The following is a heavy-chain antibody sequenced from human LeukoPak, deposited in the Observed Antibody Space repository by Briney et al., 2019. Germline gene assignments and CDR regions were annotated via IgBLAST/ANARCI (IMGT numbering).Heavy chain of an antibody. Sequence: GASVKVSCKASGYSFTGYYMHWVRQAPGQGLEWMGWINPNIGGTDYAQQFQCRLTMTRDTSISTAYMELRRLRSDDTAVYYCGGGGGGSGTYIPYAMDVWGQGTTVTVSS. CDR2: INPNIGGT. CDR1: GYSFTGYY. J-gene: IGHJ6*02. D-gene: IGHD3-10*01. CDR3: GGGGGGSGTYIPYAMDV. V-gene: IGHV1-2*02.